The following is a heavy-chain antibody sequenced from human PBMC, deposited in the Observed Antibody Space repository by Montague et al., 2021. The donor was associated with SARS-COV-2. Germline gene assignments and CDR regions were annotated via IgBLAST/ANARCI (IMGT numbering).Heavy chain of an antibody. CDR3: ARVGRQQLVRLSGMDV. J-gene: IGHJ6*02. V-gene: IGHV4-59*12. D-gene: IGHD6-13*01. Sequence: SETLSLTCTVSGGSISSYYCSWIRQPPGKGLEWIGYIYYSGSTNXNPSLKSRVTISVDTSKNQFSLKLSSVTAADTAVYYCARVGRQQLVRLSGMDVWGQGTTVTVSS. CDR1: GGSISSYY. CDR2: IYYSGST.